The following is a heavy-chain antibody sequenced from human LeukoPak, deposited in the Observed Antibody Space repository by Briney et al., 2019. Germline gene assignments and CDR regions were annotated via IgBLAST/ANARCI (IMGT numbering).Heavy chain of an antibody. CDR3: AKPSFAYYYYGMDV. CDR1: GFTFSSYG. CDR2: IWYDGSNK. D-gene: IGHD3-3*01. J-gene: IGHJ6*02. V-gene: IGHV3-33*06. Sequence: PGRSLRLSCAASGFTFSSYGMHWVRQAPGKGLEWVAVIWYDGSNKYYADSVKGRFTISRDNSKNTLYLQMNSLRAEDTAVYYCAKPSFAYYYYGMDVWGQGTTVTVSS.